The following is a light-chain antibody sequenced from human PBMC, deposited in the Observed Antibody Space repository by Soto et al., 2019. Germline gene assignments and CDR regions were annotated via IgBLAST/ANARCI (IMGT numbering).Light chain of an antibody. CDR1: QSVGSDY. J-gene: IGKJ5*01. V-gene: IGKV3D-20*02. CDR3: QQSYSTPMIT. CDR2: DAS. Sequence: EIVLTQSPGTLSLSPGERATLSCRASQSVGSDYLAWYQQKPGQAPRLLIYDASNRATGIPARFSGSGSGTDFTLTISSLQPEDFATYYCQQSYSTPMITFGQGTRLEI.